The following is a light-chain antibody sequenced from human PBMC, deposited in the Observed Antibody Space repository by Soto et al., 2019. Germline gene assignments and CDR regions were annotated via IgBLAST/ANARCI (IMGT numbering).Light chain of an antibody. J-gene: IGKJ5*01. CDR2: RTS. V-gene: IGKV3-20*01. Sequence: IVLTQSASTVSLPPGERATLSYRSMQSVSSSYLAWYQQKPGQAPRLLIYRTSNRATGIPDRFSGSGSGTDFTLTISRLEPEDFAVYYCQQYGSSPSTFGQGTRLEIK. CDR3: QQYGSSPST. CDR1: QSVSSSY.